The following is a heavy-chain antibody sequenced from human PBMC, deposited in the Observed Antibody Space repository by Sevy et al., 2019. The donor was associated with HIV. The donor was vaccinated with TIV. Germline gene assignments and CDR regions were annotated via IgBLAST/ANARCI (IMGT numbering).Heavy chain of an antibody. J-gene: IGHJ4*02. V-gene: IGHV3-15*01. D-gene: IGHD2-15*01. Sequence: GGSLRLSCAASGFTFSNAWMSWVRQSPGKGLEWVGRIRSKAGGGTTDYATIVKGKLNISRNDSRDTLYLQLNILETEDTAVYYFSPDHRRDGIVVVPFEYWGQGTLVTVSS. CDR3: SPDHRRDGIVVVPFEY. CDR2: IRSKAGGGTT. CDR1: GFTFSNAW.